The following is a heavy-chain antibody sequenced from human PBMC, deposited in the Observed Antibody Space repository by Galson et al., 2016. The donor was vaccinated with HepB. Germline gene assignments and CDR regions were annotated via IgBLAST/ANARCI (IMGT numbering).Heavy chain of an antibody. Sequence: SLRLSCAASGFTFSSYGMHWVRQAPGKGLEWVAVIWYDGSNKYYAASVKGRFTISRDNSKTTLYLQINSLGAEDTAEYYCAVSSGWRPEFDYWGQGTLVTVSS. CDR2: IWYDGSNK. CDR3: AVSSGWRPEFDY. J-gene: IGHJ4*02. V-gene: IGHV3-33*01. D-gene: IGHD6-19*01. CDR1: GFTFSSYG.